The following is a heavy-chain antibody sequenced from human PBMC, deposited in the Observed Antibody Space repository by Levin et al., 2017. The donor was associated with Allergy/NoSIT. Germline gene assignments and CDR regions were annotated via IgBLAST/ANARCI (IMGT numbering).Heavy chain of an antibody. CDR2: TYYRSKWFN. Sequence: SQTLSLTCAISGDNVSSNSGAWNWIRQSPSRGLEWLGRTYYRSKWFNDYAVSVKSRITINPDTSKNQFSLQLNSVTPEDTAVYYCARELPTSSGWYGPFGYWGQGTLVTVSS. J-gene: IGHJ4*02. CDR1: GDNVSSNSGA. V-gene: IGHV6-1*01. D-gene: IGHD6-19*01. CDR3: ARELPTSSGWYGPFGY.